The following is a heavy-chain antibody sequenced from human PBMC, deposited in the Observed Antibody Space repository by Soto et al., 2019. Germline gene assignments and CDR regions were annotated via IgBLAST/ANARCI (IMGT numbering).Heavy chain of an antibody. CDR1: GDSVSSNSVA. V-gene: IGHV6-1*01. Sequence: PSQTLSLTCAISGDSVSSNSVAWHWIRQSPSRGLEWLGRTYYRSKWYNNYAASVKSRITINPDTSKNQFSLQLNSVTPEDTAVYYCSRGNRWAFDYWGQGTLVTVSS. D-gene: IGHD1-26*01. CDR2: TYYRSKWYN. J-gene: IGHJ4*02. CDR3: SRGNRWAFDY.